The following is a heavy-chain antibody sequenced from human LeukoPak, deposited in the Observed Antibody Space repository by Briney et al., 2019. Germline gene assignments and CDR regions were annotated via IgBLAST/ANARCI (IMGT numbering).Heavy chain of an antibody. D-gene: IGHD3-10*01. CDR2: NSGSGGST. CDR3: AKGSLGFGEPIRYYYYGMDV. V-gene: IGHV3-23*01. Sequence: QAGGSLRLSCPASGFTFSSYAMRWVRQAQGKRIQWVSANSGSGGSTYYADSVKGRFTISRDNSKNTLYLQMNSLRAEDTAVYYCAKGSLGFGEPIRYYYYGMDVWGQGTTVTVSS. CDR1: GFTFSSYA. J-gene: IGHJ6*02.